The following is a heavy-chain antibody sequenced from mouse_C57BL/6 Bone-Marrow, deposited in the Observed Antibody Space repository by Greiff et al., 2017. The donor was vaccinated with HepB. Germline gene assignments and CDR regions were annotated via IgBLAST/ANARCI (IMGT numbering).Heavy chain of an antibody. CDR1: GFTFSNYW. CDR2: IRLKSDNYAT. J-gene: IGHJ2*01. CDR3: TVITTVVATFYCLDY. Sequence: EVQGVESGGGLVQPGGSMKLSCVASGFTFSNYWMNWVRQSPEKGLEWVAQIRLKSDNYATHYAESVKGRFTISRDDSKSSVYLQMNNLRAEDTGIYYCTVITTVVATFYCLDYWGQGTTLTVSS. D-gene: IGHD1-1*01. V-gene: IGHV6-3*01.